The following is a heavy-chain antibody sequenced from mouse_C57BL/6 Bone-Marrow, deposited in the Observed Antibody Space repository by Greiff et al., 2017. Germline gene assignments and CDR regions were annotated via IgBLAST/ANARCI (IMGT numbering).Heavy chain of an antibody. CDR3: ARYPITTVSYFDV. J-gene: IGHJ1*03. CDR1: GYTFTSYW. Sequence: VQLQQPGAELVKPGASVKLSCKASGYTFTSYWMHWVQQRPGRGLEWIGRIDPNSGGTKYNEKFKIKATLTVDKHSSTAYMQLSSLTSEDSAVYYCARYPITTVSYFDVWGTGTTVTVSS. D-gene: IGHD1-1*01. CDR2: IDPNSGGT. V-gene: IGHV1-72*01.